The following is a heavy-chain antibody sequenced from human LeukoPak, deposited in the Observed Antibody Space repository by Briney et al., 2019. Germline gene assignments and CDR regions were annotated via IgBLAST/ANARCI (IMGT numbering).Heavy chain of an antibody. Sequence: KPGGSLRLSCAASGFTFSDYYMSWIRQAPGKGLEWVSYISSGSTYTNNSDSVKGRFTISRDNAKNSLYLQMNSLRAEDTAIYYCARGKRGDLRDGSWYFDYWGQGTLVTVSS. CDR2: ISSGSTYT. CDR1: GFTFSDYY. CDR3: ARGKRGDLRDGSWYFDY. V-gene: IGHV3-11*05. J-gene: IGHJ4*02. D-gene: IGHD5-24*01.